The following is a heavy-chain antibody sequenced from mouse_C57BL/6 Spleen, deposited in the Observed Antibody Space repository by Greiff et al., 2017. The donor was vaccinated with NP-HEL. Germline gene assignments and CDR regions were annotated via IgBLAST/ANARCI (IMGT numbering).Heavy chain of an antibody. V-gene: IGHV1-69*01. J-gene: IGHJ1*03. CDR2: IDPSDSYT. CDR1: GYTFTSYW. D-gene: IGHD2-1*01. CDR3: AKIYGNYRYFDV. Sequence: QVQLQQSGAELVMPGASVKLSCKASGYTFTSYWMHWVKQRPGQGLEWIGEIDPSDSYTNYNQKFKGKSTLTVDKSSSTAYMQLSSLTSEDSAVYYCAKIYGNYRYFDVWGTGTTVTVSS.